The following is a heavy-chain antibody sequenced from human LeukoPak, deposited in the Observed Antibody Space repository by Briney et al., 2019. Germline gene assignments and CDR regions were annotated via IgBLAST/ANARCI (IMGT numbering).Heavy chain of an antibody. Sequence: KAGGSLRLSCAAPGLTFNNAWMSWVRQAPGKGLEWVGRIRSRSAGGTTDYGAPVKGRFTISRDDSKNTLYLQMNSLKTEDTAVYYCSTGGGTHDYWGQGTLVTVSS. J-gene: IGHJ4*02. CDR2: IRSRSAGGTT. D-gene: IGHD2-15*01. CDR3: STGGGTHDY. V-gene: IGHV3-15*01. CDR1: GLTFNNAW.